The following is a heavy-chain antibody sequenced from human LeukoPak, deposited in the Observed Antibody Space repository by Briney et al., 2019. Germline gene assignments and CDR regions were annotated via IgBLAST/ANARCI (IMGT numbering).Heavy chain of an antibody. Sequence: PSETLSLTCTVSGGSISSGSYYWSWIRQPAGKGLEWIGRIYTSGSTNYNPSLKSRVTISVDTSKNQFSLKLSSLTAADTAVYYCARDRGGNSYYYYYYMDVWGKGTTVTISS. V-gene: IGHV4-61*02. CDR3: ARDRGGNSYYYYYYMDV. CDR1: GGSISSGSYY. CDR2: IYTSGST. J-gene: IGHJ6*03. D-gene: IGHD4-23*01.